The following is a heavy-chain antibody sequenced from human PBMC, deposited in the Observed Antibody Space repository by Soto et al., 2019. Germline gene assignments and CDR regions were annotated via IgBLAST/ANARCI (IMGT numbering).Heavy chain of an antibody. J-gene: IGHJ6*02. V-gene: IGHV1-8*01. D-gene: IGHD3-3*01. CDR3: ARGAYDFSLGGMDV. Sequence: ASVKVSCKASGYTFSDYDINWVRQATGQGLEWLGWMNPNSGNTGYAQKLQGRVTMTTDTSTSTAYMELRSLRSDDTAVYYCARGAYDFSLGGMDVWGQGTTVTVSS. CDR1: GYTFSDYD. CDR2: MNPNSGNT.